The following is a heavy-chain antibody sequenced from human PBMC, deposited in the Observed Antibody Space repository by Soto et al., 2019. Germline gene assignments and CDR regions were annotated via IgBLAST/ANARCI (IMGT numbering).Heavy chain of an antibody. CDR2: IWYDGSNK. V-gene: IGHV3-33*01. CDR1: GFTFSSYG. CDR3: ARDRTVGKIGVGWYFDL. J-gene: IGHJ2*01. Sequence: QVQLVESGGGVVQPGRSLRLSCEASGFTFSSYGMHWVRQAPGKGLEWVAVIWYDGSNKYYADSVKGRFTISRDNSKNTLYLQMNRLRAEDTAVYYCARDRTVGKIGVGWYFDLWGRGTLVTVSS. D-gene: IGHD2-8*01.